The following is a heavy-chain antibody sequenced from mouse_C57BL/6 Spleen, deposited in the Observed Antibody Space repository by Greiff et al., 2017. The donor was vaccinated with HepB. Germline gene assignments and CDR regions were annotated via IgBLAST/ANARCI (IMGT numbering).Heavy chain of an antibody. CDR2: ISSGSSTI. J-gene: IGHJ2*01. Sequence: VQRVESGGGLVKPGGSLKLSCAASGFTFSDYGMYWVRQAPEKGLEWVAYISSGSSTIYYADTVKGRFTISRDNAKNTLFLQMTSLRSEDTAMYYWARGGGSGYVFDYWGQGTTLTVSS. CDR3: ARGGGSGYVFDY. V-gene: IGHV5-17*01. CDR1: GFTFSDYG. D-gene: IGHD3-2*02.